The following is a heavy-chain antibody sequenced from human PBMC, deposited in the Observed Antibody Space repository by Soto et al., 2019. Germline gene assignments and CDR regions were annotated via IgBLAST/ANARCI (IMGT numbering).Heavy chain of an antibody. CDR2: INPSGGST. D-gene: IGHD1-26*01. CDR3: TVSGIYAAFDS. V-gene: IGHV1-46*01. J-gene: IGHJ3*02. Sequence: QVQLVQSGAEVKKPGASVKVSCKASGYTFTSYYMHWVLQAPGQGLEWMGIINPSGGSTSYAQKFQGRVTMTRDTSTSTVYMELSSLRSEDTAVYYCTVSGIYAAFDSWGQGTMVTVSS. CDR1: GYTFTSYY.